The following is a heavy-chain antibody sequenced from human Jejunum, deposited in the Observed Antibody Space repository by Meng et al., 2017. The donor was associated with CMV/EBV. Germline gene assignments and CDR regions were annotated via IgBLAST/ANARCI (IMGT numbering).Heavy chain of an antibody. Sequence: ASVFTFGTMWLPWVRHVPGKGLVWVSRIDSDGSTTSYADSVKGRFIISRDNAKKTLYLEMNSLSVGDTAIYYCASSMQFDMDAFEMWGQGTMVTVSS. CDR2: IDSDGSTT. V-gene: IGHV3-74*01. CDR3: ASSMQFDMDAFEM. D-gene: IGHD2-15*01. CDR1: VFTFGTMW. J-gene: IGHJ3*02.